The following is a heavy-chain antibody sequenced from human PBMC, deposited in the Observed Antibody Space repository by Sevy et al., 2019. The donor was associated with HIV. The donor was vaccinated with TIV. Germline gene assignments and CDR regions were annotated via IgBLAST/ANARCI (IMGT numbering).Heavy chain of an antibody. CDR1: GFTFSSYA. V-gene: IGHV3-23*01. J-gene: IGHJ4*02. CDR2: ISGSGGST. Sequence: GGSLRLSCAASGFTFSSYAMSWVRQAPGKGLEWVSAISGSGGSTYYADSVKGRFTNSRDNSKNTLYLQMNSLRAEDTAVYYCAKSSYYGSGSYFYFDYWGQGTLVTVSS. CDR3: AKSSYYGSGSYFYFDY. D-gene: IGHD3-10*01.